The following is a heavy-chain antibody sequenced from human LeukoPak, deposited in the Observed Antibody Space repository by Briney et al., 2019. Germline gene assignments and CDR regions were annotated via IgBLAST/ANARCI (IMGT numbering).Heavy chain of an antibody. D-gene: IGHD2-8*01. Sequence: GGSLRLSYTVSGFTFGSYQMNWIRQAAGTGLEWLAYISSSGHITYYAESVKGLFAVSRDNAKNSLYLQMDSLRADDTGMYYCAGDPDPQWTIDYWGQGTQVLVSS. CDR2: ISSSGHIT. J-gene: IGHJ4*02. V-gene: IGHV3-48*03. CDR1: GFTFGSYQ. CDR3: AGDPDPQWTIDY.